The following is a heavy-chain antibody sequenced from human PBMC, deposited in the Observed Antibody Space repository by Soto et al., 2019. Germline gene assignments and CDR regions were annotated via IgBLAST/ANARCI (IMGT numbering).Heavy chain of an antibody. Sequence: GGSLRLSCTASGFTLCDYWMHWVRQIPGKGLVWVSRINKDGSVTNYAESVTGRFTISRDNAKNTLFLQMNSLRADDTAVYYCARDISNGYNSYWGQGTLVTVSS. D-gene: IGHD5-12*01. CDR2: INKDGSVT. CDR1: GFTLCDYW. CDR3: ARDISNGYNSY. V-gene: IGHV3-74*01. J-gene: IGHJ4*02.